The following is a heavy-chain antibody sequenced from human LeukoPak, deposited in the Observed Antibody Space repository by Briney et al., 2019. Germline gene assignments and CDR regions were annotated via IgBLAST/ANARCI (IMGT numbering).Heavy chain of an antibody. CDR2: MNPNSGNT. CDR3: ARGYVGATEYWFDP. D-gene: IGHD1-26*01. V-gene: IGHV1-8*01. Sequence: ASVKVSCKASGYTFTSYDINWVRQATGQGLEWMGWMNPNSGNTGYAQKFQGRVTMTRNISISTAYMELSSLRSEDTAVYYCARGYVGATEYWFDPWGQGTLVTVSS. CDR1: GYTFTSYD. J-gene: IGHJ5*02.